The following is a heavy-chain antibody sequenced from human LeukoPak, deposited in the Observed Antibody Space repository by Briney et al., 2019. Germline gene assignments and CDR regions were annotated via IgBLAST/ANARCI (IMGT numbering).Heavy chain of an antibody. D-gene: IGHD3-22*01. CDR2: ISARGSTI. Sequence: GGSLRLSCVVSGFTFSDYNMNWIRQAPGKGLEWLSYISARGSTIYYADSVKGLFTISRDNAKNSLYLQMNGLRAEDTALYYCARVAYYDSSGYPFDYWGQGTLVTVSS. CDR3: ARVAYYDSSGYPFDY. V-gene: IGHV3-11*01. CDR1: GFTFSDYN. J-gene: IGHJ4*02.